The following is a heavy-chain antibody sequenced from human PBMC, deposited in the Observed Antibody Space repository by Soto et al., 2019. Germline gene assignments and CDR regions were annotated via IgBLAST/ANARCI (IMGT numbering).Heavy chain of an antibody. CDR3: AKGQHCSTTSCYFYFYVMDV. J-gene: IGHJ6*02. CDR1: GFIFNTYG. D-gene: IGHD2-2*01. CDR2: ISYDGSNK. V-gene: IGHV3-30*18. Sequence: QVQLVESGGGVVQPGRSLRLSCAASGFIFNTYGMHWVRQAPGKGLEWVAVISYDGSNKYYAGSVKGRLTISRDNSKNTLYLHMNSLRGEDTAVYYCAKGQHCSTTSCYFYFYVMDVWGQGTKVAVSS.